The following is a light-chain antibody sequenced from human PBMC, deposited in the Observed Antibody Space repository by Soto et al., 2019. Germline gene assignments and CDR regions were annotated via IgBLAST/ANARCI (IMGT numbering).Light chain of an antibody. J-gene: IGLJ1*01. V-gene: IGLV2-14*03. CDR3: SSYTSSSPLHV. Sequence: QSALTQPASVSGSPGQSITISCTGTSSDVGGYNYVSWYQQLPGKAPKLIIYDVSNRPSGVSNRFSASKSANAASLTISGLQAEDEADYYCSSYTSSSPLHVFGPGTKVTVL. CDR2: DVS. CDR1: SSDVGGYNY.